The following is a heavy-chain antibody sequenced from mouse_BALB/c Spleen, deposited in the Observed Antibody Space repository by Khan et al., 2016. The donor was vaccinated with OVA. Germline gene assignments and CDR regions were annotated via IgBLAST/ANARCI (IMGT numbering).Heavy chain of an antibody. J-gene: IGHJ3*01. Sequence: QIQLVQSGPELKKPGETVKISCKASGYTFTDYSMHWVKQAPGKGLKWMGWINTETGEPTYADDFKGRFAFSLETSASTAYLQINNLKNEDTATYSCARNFLYYYGSSPFAYWGQETLVTVSA. D-gene: IGHD1-1*01. CDR2: INTETGEP. CDR3: ARNFLYYYGSSPFAY. V-gene: IGHV9-2-1*01. CDR1: GYTFTDYS.